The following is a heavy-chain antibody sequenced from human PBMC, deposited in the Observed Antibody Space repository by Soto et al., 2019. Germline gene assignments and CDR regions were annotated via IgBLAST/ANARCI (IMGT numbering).Heavy chain of an antibody. J-gene: IGHJ2*01. D-gene: IGHD6-13*01. CDR3: ARLPQLVPSHWYFDL. V-gene: IGHV1-18*01. CDR1: GYTFTSYG. Sequence: QVQLVQSGAEVKKPGASVKVSCKASGYTFTSYGISWVRQAPGQGLEWMGWISSYNGNTNYAQKLQGRVTMTTDTSTSTAYMERRSLRSDDTAVYYCARLPQLVPSHWYFDLWGRGTLVTVSS. CDR2: ISSYNGNT.